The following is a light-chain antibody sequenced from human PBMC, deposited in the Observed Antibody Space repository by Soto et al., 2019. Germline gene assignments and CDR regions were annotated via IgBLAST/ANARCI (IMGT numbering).Light chain of an antibody. CDR2: EVS. J-gene: IGLJ2*01. CDR3: SSYAGRNIVV. CDR1: SSDVGGYNY. Sequence: QSALTQPPSASGSPGQSVTISCTGTSSDVGGYNYVSWYQQHPGKAPKLMIYEVSKRPSGVPDRFSGSKSGNTASLTVSGLHAEDEADYYCSSYAGRNIVVFGGGTKLTVL. V-gene: IGLV2-8*01.